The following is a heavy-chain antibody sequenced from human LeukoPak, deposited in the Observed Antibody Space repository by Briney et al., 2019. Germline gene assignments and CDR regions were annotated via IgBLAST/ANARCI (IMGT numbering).Heavy chain of an antibody. CDR2: ISSSGASM. V-gene: IGHV3-48*01. CDR3: ARVVGAVTTGGDY. J-gene: IGHJ4*02. D-gene: IGHD4-17*01. Sequence: GGSLRLSCAASGFTFSSYSMTWVRQAPGKGLEWVSYISSSGASMYYADSVEGRFTISRDKAKNSLYLQMNSLRAEDTAVYYCARVVGAVTTGGDYWGQGNLVTVSP. CDR1: GFTFSSYS.